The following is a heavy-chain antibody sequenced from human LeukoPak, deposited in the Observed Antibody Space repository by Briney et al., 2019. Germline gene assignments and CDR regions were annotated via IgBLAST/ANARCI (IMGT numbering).Heavy chain of an antibody. CDR2: IIPIFGTA. V-gene: IGHV1-69*01. CDR3: ARTLRPLGLGYCSSTSCYDGLDY. Sequence: SVKVSCKASGGTFSSYAISWVRQAPGQGLEWMGGIIPIFGTANYAQKFQGRVTITADESTSTAYMELSSLRSEDTAVYYRARTLRPLGLGYCSSTSCYDGLDYWGQGTLVTVSS. CDR1: GGTFSSYA. D-gene: IGHD2-2*01. J-gene: IGHJ4*02.